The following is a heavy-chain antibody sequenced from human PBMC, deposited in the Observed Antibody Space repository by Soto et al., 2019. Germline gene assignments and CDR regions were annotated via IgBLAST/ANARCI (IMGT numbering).Heavy chain of an antibody. CDR2: IIPEDGAA. CDR3: ATESGPYSSSSRVFDY. D-gene: IGHD6-6*01. CDR1: GGTFSSYA. Sequence: GASVKVSCKASGGTFSSYAISWVRQAPGQGLEWMGGIIPEDGAANYAQKFQGRVTMTEDTSTDTAYMELSSLRSEDTAVYYCATESGPYSSSSRVFDYWGQGTLVTVSS. V-gene: IGHV1-69*06. J-gene: IGHJ4*02.